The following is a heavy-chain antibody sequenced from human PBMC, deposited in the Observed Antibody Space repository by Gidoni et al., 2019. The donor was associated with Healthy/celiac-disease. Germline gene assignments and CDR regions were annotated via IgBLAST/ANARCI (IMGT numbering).Heavy chain of an antibody. J-gene: IGHJ2*01. D-gene: IGHD4-17*01. Sequence: QVQLVESGGGVVQPGWSLRLSCAASGFTFSRYGMHWVRQAPGKGLEWVAVIWYDGSNKYYADSVKGRFTISRDNSKNTLYLQMNSLRAEDTAVYYCARVQATVVTPWWYFDLWGRGTLVTVSS. CDR2: IWYDGSNK. CDR1: GFTFSRYG. CDR3: ARVQATVVTPWWYFDL. V-gene: IGHV3-33*01.